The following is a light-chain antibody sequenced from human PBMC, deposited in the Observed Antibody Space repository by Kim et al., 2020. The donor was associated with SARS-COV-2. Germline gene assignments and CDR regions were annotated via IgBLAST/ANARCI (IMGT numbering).Light chain of an antibody. V-gene: IGLV4-69*01. J-gene: IGLJ2*01. CDR1: SEPRWYA. Sequence: ASVKLTCTLNSEPRWYAIAWHQQQSDKGPRYLMKVNGDGSHNKGDGTPDRFSGSTSGAERYLTISSLQSEDEADYYCQTWGTGIVVFGGGTQLTVL. CDR3: QTWGTGIVV. CDR2: VNGDGSH.